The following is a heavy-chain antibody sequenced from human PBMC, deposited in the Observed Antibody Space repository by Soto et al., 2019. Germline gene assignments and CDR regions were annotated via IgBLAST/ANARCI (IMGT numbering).Heavy chain of an antibody. Sequence: GGSLRLSCVASGFSFDNYAMSWVRQAPGKGLEWVSAIKSDGSSTYYAASVKDRFIISRDNSKNTLYLQLNSLRAEDTAVYYCAPLGLMSFSNNHYFNHWGRGTLVTVSS. J-gene: IGHJ4*02. D-gene: IGHD3-9*01. V-gene: IGHV3-23*01. CDR1: GFSFDNYA. CDR3: APLGLMSFSNNHYFNH. CDR2: IKSDGSST.